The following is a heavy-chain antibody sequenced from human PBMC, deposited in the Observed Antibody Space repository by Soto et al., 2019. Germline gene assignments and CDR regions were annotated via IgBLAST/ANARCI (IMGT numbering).Heavy chain of an antibody. CDR1: GDSVSSNSAA. D-gene: IGHD5-12*01. CDR3: ARMGKIVATLLFPYYYYYYGMDV. CDR2: TYYRSKWYN. V-gene: IGHV6-1*01. Sequence: QVQLQQSGPGLVKPSQTLSLTCAISGDSVSSNSAAWNWIRQSPSRGLEWLGRTYYRSKWYNDYAVSVKSRITINPDTSKNQFSLQLNSVTPEDTAVYYCARMGKIVATLLFPYYYYYYGMDVWGQGTTVTVSS. J-gene: IGHJ6*02.